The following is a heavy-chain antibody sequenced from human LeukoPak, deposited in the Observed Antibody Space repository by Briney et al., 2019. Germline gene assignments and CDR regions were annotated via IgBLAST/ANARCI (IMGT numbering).Heavy chain of an antibody. Sequence: PGGSLRLSCAASGFTFSSYSMNWVRQAPGKGLEWVSYISSSSSTIYYADSVKGRFTISRDNAKNSLYLQMNSLRAEDTAVYYCAKDIVVVPAAMVGGYYYYGMDVWGQGTTVTVSS. J-gene: IGHJ6*02. V-gene: IGHV3-48*04. CDR3: AKDIVVVPAAMVGGYYYYGMDV. CDR2: ISSSSSTI. CDR1: GFTFSSYS. D-gene: IGHD2-2*01.